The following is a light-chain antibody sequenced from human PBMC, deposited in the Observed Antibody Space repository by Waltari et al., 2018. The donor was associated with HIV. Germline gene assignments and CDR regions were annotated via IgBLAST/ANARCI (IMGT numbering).Light chain of an antibody. CDR3: QQYNNWWT. J-gene: IGKJ1*01. V-gene: IGKV3-15*01. Sequence: EIVMTQSPATLSVSPGERATLSCTASQSVSSNLAWYQQKPGQAPRLLIYDASTRATGIAARFSASWSGTEFSLTISSLQSEDFALYYCQQYNNWWTFGQGTKVEIK. CDR1: QSVSSN. CDR2: DAS.